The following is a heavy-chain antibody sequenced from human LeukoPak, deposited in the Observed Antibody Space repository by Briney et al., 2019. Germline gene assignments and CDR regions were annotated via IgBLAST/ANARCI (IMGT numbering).Heavy chain of an antibody. CDR2: IYTSGST. D-gene: IGHD1-26*01. CDR3: ARSGGSGNYYDGSFDY. Sequence: PSETLSLTCSVSGGSITSYYWSWIRQAAGKGLEWIGRIYTSGSTAYNPSLKSRVTMSVDTSKNQFSLKLYSVTAADTAVYYCARSGGSGNYYDGSFDYWGQGTLVTVSS. V-gene: IGHV4-4*07. CDR1: GGSITSYY. J-gene: IGHJ4*02.